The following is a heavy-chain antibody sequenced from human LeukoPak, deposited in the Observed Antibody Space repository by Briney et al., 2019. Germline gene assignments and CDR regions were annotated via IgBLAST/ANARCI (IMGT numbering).Heavy chain of an antibody. CDR3: ARPGSSWYRNNWFDP. Sequence: GGSLRLSCAASGFTFSSYSMNWVRQAPGKGLEWVSSISSSSSYIYYADSVKGRFTISRGNAKNSLYLQMNSLRAEDTAVYYCARPGSSWYRNNWFDPWGQGTLVTVSS. V-gene: IGHV3-21*01. D-gene: IGHD6-13*01. CDR1: GFTFSSYS. CDR2: ISSSSSYI. J-gene: IGHJ5*02.